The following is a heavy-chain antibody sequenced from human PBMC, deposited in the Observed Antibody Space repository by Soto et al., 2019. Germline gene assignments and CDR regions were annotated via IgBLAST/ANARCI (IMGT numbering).Heavy chain of an antibody. V-gene: IGHV3-30*09. CDR3: ARHLASTVTTSDWFDP. CDR2: ISYDGSTT. Sequence: QVQLVESGGGVVQPGRSLRLSCAASGFTFSSHAMHWVRQAPGKGLEWLAIISYDGSTTYHADSVKGRFAISRDNSKNTLYLQMDSLKTDDTAVDFCARHLASTVTTSDWFDPWGQGTLVTVSS. J-gene: IGHJ5*02. D-gene: IGHD4-4*01. CDR1: GFTFSSHA.